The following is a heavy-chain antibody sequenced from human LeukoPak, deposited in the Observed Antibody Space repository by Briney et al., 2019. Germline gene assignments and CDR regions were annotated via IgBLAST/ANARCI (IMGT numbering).Heavy chain of an antibody. D-gene: IGHD3-22*01. J-gene: IGHJ4*02. V-gene: IGHV3-11*04. CDR1: GLTFSDYY. CDR3: SVQITMIVVVPYFVY. CDR2: ISGYGTAI. Sequence: GGSLRLSCAASGLTFSDYYMTWIRQAPGKGLEWVLSISGYGTAIYSADSVRGQVTVSSDNARNSLFLHMNSLSAEDTAVYYCSVQITMIVVVPYFVYWGRETLVSVSS.